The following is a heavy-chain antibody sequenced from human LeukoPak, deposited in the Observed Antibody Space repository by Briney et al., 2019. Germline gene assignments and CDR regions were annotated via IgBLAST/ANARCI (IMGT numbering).Heavy chain of an antibody. J-gene: IGHJ4*02. D-gene: IGHD6-13*01. CDR2: IYSGGST. CDR1: GFTVSSNY. Sequence: GGSLRLSCAASGFTVSSNYMSWVRQAPGKGLEWVSVIYSGGSTYYADSVKGRLTISRDNSKNTLYLQMNSLRAEDTAVYYCARDVAAAGTGYFDYWGQGTLVTVSS. V-gene: IGHV3-53*01. CDR3: ARDVAAAGTGYFDY.